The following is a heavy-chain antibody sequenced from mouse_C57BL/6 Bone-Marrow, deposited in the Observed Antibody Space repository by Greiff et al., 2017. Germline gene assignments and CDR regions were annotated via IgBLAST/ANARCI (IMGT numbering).Heavy chain of an antibody. Sequence: EVKLMESGGGLVQPGESLKLSCESNEYEFPSHDMSWVRKTPEKRLELVAAINSDGGSTYYPDTMERRFIITRDNTKKTLYLQMSSLRSEDTALYYCARQAYYYGSSSWYFDVWGTGTTVTVSS. V-gene: IGHV5-2*01. CDR1: EYEFPSHD. CDR2: INSDGGST. CDR3: ARQAYYYGSSSWYFDV. D-gene: IGHD1-1*01. J-gene: IGHJ1*03.